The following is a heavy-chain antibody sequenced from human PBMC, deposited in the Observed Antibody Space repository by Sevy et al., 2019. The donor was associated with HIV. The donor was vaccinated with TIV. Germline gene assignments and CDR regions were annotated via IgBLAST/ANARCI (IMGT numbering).Heavy chain of an antibody. D-gene: IGHD6-19*01. Sequence: SGYLRLSCAISGFTVNDKYIIWVRQAPGKGLERVSVIFSSGSTYYADSAKGRFTISRDNSKNTVDLQMNSVRAEDTAVYYCVSLFLSYRSGWSYFDYWGQGTLVIVSS. J-gene: IGHJ4*02. CDR1: GFTVNDKY. V-gene: IGHV3-66*02. CDR3: VSLFLSYRSGWSYFDY. CDR2: IFSSGST.